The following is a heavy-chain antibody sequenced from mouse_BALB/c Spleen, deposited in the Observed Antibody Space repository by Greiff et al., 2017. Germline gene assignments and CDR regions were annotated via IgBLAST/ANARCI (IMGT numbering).Heavy chain of an antibody. CDR1: GYTFTNYW. V-gene: IGHV1-63*02. CDR3: AVYDGYYEFAY. Sequence: QVQLKESGAELVRPGTSVKISCKASGYTFTNYWLGWVKQRPGHGLEWIGDIYPGGGYTNYNEKFKGKATLTADTSSSTAYMQLSSLTSEDSAVYCGAVYDGYYEFAYWGQGTLVTVSA. CDR2: IYPGGGYT. D-gene: IGHD2-3*01. J-gene: IGHJ3*01.